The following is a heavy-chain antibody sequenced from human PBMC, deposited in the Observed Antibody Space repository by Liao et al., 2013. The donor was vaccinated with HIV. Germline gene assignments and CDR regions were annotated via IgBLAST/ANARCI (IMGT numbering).Heavy chain of an antibody. Sequence: QVQLQESGPGLVKPSQTLSLTCTVSGASISSGSYYWSWIRQPAGKGLEWIGYVYYSGSTKYNPSLESRVTMSVDTSMNQFSLRLTSVTAADTAIYYCTRVPQGPERPCDLWGPEPRSPSPQ. CDR3: TRVPQGPERPCDL. D-gene: IGHD1-14*01. J-gene: IGHJ5*02. V-gene: IGHV4-61*10. CDR1: GASISSGSYY. CDR2: VYYSGST.